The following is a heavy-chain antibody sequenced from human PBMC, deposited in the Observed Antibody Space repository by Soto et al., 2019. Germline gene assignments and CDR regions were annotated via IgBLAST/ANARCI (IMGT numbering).Heavy chain of an antibody. V-gene: IGHV5-51*01. D-gene: IGHD3-3*01. Sequence: PGESLKISCKGSGYSFTTNWIGWVRQMPGKGLEWMGTIYPGDSDTRYSPSFQGQVTISADKSINTAYLQWSSLKASDTAMYYCARHAYDFWSGHPNPRYYYGMDVWGQGTTVTVSS. CDR3: ARHAYDFWSGHPNPRYYYGMDV. CDR2: IYPGDSDT. J-gene: IGHJ6*02. CDR1: GYSFTTNW.